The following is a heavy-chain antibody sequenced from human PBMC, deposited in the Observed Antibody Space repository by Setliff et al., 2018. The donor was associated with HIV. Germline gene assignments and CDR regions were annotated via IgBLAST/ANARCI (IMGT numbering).Heavy chain of an antibody. J-gene: IGHJ4*02. D-gene: IGHD5-12*01. V-gene: IGHV4-30-4*01. CDR3: ARGVRGIVATTH. CDR1: GGSISSGDYY. CDR2: IYNSVST. Sequence: LSLTCTVSGGSISSGDYYWSWIRQPPGKGLEWIGYIYNSVSTFYNPSLKSRITILVDTSRNQFSLKLNSVTAADTAVYYCARGVRGIVATTHWGQGALVTVS.